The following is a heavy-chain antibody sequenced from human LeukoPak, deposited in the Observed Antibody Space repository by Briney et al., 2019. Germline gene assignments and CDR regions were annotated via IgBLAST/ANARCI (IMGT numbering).Heavy chain of an antibody. CDR3: ARHWGYSSSPTYFDY. D-gene: IGHD6-6*01. V-gene: IGHV1-18*01. CDR2: ISAYNGNT. J-gene: IGHJ4*02. CDR1: GYTFTSYG. Sequence: ASVKVSCKASGYTFTSYGISWVRQAPGQGLEWMGWISAYNGNTNYAQKLQGRVTITADKSTSTAYMELSSLRSEDTAVYYCARHWGYSSSPTYFDYWGQGTLVTVSS.